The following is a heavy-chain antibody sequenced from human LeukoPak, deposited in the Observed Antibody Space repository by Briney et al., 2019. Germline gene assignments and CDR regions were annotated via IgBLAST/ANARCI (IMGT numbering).Heavy chain of an antibody. Sequence: PSGTLSLTCAVSGGSISSSNWWSWVRQPPGKGLEWIGEIYHSGSTNYNPSLKSRVTISVDKYKNQFSLRLSSVTAADTAVYYCARLADPDYYDSSGGAFDIWGQGTMVTVSS. CDR3: ARLADPDYYDSSGGAFDI. CDR2: IYHSGST. J-gene: IGHJ3*02. CDR1: GGSISSSNW. D-gene: IGHD3-22*01. V-gene: IGHV4-4*02.